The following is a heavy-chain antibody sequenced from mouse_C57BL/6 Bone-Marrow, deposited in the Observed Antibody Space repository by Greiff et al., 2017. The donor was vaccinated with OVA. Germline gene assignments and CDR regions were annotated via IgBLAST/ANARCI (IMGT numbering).Heavy chain of an antibody. CDR2: INPNNGGT. CDR3: ARRNDGGTWFAY. Sequence: EVQLQQSGPELVKPGASVKIPCKASGYTFTDYNMDWVKQSHGKSLEWIGDINPNNGGTIYNQKFKGKATLTVDKSSSTAYMELRSLTSEDTAVYYCARRNDGGTWFAYWGQGTLVTVSA. CDR1: GYTFTDYN. V-gene: IGHV1-18*01. D-gene: IGHD2-14*01. J-gene: IGHJ3*01.